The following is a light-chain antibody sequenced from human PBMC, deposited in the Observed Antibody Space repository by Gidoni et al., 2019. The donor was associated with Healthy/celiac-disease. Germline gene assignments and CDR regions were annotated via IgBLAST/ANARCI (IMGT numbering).Light chain of an antibody. J-gene: IGKJ1*01. CDR2: AAS. Sequence: DIQITQSPSSLSASVGERVTITCRASQSISSYLNWYQQKPGKAPKLLIYAASRLQSGVPSRFSGSGSGTDFTLTISSLQPEDFATYYCQQSYSTPWTFGQGTKVEIK. CDR1: QSISSY. CDR3: QQSYSTPWT. V-gene: IGKV1-39*01.